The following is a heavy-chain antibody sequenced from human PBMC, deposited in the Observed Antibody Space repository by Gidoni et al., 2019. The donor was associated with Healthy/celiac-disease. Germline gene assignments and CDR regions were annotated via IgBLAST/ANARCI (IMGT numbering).Heavy chain of an antibody. Sequence: EVQLVESGGGLVKPGGSLRLSCAASGFTFSNAWMSWVRQAPGKGLEWVGRIKSKTDGGTTDYAAPVKGRFTISRDDSKNTLYLQMNSLKTEDTAVYYCTTDNMVTPYYFDYWGQGTLVTVSS. J-gene: IGHJ4*02. D-gene: IGHD5-18*01. V-gene: IGHV3-15*01. CDR2: IKSKTDGGTT. CDR1: GFTFSNAW. CDR3: TTDNMVTPYYFDY.